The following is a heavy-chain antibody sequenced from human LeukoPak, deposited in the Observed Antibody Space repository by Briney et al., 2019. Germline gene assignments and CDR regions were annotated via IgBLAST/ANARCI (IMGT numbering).Heavy chain of an antibody. D-gene: IGHD3-22*01. V-gene: IGHV3-23*01. CDR3: AKGSYYDSSGSFYFDY. Sequence: GGSLRLSCAASGFTFSNYAMSWVRQPPGKGLEWVSAISGSDGSTYYADSVKGRFTISRDNSKNTLYVQVNSLGTEDTAAYYCAKGSYYDSSGSFYFDYWGQGTLVTVSS. CDR2: ISGSDGST. J-gene: IGHJ4*02. CDR1: GFTFSNYA.